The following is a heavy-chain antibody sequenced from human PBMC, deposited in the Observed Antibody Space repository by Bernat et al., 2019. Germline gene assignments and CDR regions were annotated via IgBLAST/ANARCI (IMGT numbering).Heavy chain of an antibody. J-gene: IGHJ6*02. CDR2: IWYDGSNK. CDR3: ARSTERAVAIEYYYYYYGMDV. CDR1: GFIFSSYG. V-gene: IGHV3-33*01. Sequence: QVQLVESGGGVVQPGRSLRLSCAASGFIFSSYGMHWVRQAPGKGLEWVAVIWYDGSNKYYADSVKCRFTISRDSSKNTLYLQMNSLRAEDTAVYYCARSTERAVAIEYYYYYYGMDVWGQGTTVTVSS. D-gene: IGHD6-19*01.